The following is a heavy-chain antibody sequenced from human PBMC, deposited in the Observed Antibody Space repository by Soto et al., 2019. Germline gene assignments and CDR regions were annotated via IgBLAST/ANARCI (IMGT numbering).Heavy chain of an antibody. Sequence: SETLSLTCTVYGGSFSGYYWSWIRQPPGKGLEWIGEIDHSGSTNYNPSLKSRVTISVDTSKNQFSLKLSSVTAADTAVYYCARLDGTYDFWSGYSGYNWFDPWGQGTLVTVSS. CDR3: ARLDGTYDFWSGYSGYNWFDP. V-gene: IGHV4-34*01. CDR2: IDHSGST. J-gene: IGHJ5*02. CDR1: GGSFSGYY. D-gene: IGHD3-3*01.